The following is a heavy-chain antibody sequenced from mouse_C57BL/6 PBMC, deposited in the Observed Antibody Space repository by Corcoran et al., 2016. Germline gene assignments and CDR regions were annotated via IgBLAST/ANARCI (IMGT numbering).Heavy chain of an antibody. CDR1: GYTFTDYY. D-gene: IGHD1-1*01. CDR2: INPNNGGT. V-gene: IGHV1-26*01. Sequence: EVQLQQSGPELVKPGASVKISCKASGYTFTDYYMNWVKQSHGKSLEWIGDINPNNGGTSYNQKFKGKATLTVDKSSSTAYMELRSLTSEDSAGYYCARQGYGSSSFAYWGQGTLVTVSA. J-gene: IGHJ3*01. CDR3: ARQGYGSSSFAY.